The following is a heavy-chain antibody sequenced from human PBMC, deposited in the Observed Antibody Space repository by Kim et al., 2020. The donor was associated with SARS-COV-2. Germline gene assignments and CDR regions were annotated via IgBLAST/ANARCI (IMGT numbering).Heavy chain of an antibody. D-gene: IGHD3-22*01. Sequence: ASVKVSCKASGYTFTSYGISWVRQAPGQGLEWMGWISAYNGNTNYAQKFQGRVTMTTDTSTSTAYMELRSLRSDDTAVYYCARGCSRLTMMVVLMADAFDIWGQGTMVTVSS. CDR2: ISAYNGNT. CDR3: ARGCSRLTMMVVLMADAFDI. J-gene: IGHJ3*02. V-gene: IGHV1-18*01. CDR1: GYTFTSYG.